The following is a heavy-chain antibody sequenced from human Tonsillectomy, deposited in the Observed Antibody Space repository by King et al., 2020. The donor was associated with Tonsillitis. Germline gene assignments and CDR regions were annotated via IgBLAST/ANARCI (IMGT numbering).Heavy chain of an antibody. CDR1: GFTFSNYW. CDR3: ARGISAAWGRWYFDL. D-gene: IGHD6-13*01. V-gene: IGHV3-7*04. CDR2: IRQDGSET. Sequence: VQLVESGGGLVQPGGSLRLSCAASGFTFSNYWMSWVRQAPGKGLEWVANIRQDGSETYYVDSVKGRFTISRDNAKNSLYLQMTSLRADDTAVYYWARGISAAWGRWYFDLWGRGPLVTVSS. J-gene: IGHJ2*01.